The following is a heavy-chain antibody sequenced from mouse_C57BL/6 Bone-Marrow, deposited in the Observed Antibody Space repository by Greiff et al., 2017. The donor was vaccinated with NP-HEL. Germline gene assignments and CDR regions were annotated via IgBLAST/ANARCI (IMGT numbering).Heavy chain of an antibody. CDR2: IYPGNSDT. CDR1: GYTFTSYW. V-gene: IGHV1-5*01. CDR3: TRDYYGSSHYYFDY. Sequence: LQQSGTVLARPGASVKMSCKTSGYTFTSYWMHWVKQRPGQGLEWIGAIYPGNSDTSYNQKFKGKAKLTAVTSASTAYMELSSLTNEDSAVYYCTRDYYGSSHYYFDYWGQGTTLTVSS. D-gene: IGHD1-1*01. J-gene: IGHJ2*01.